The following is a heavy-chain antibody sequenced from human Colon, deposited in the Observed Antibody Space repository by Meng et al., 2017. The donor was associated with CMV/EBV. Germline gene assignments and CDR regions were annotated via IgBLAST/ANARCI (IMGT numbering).Heavy chain of an antibody. CDR1: SSG. D-gene: IGHD6-19*01. Sequence: SSGITWVRPAPGKGLEWVSSISSSSSYIYYADSVKGRFTISRDNAKNSLYLQMNSLRAEDTAVYYCARTPRIIAVADLVVLDGMDVWGQGTTVTVSS. CDR2: ISSSSSYI. CDR3: ARTPRIIAVADLVVLDGMDV. J-gene: IGHJ6*02. V-gene: IGHV3-21*01.